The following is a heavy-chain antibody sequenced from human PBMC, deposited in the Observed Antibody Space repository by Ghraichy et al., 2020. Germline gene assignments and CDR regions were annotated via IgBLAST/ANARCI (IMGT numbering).Heavy chain of an antibody. J-gene: IGHJ4*02. Sequence: GESLNISCAASGFTFSDYYMSWIRQAPGKGLEWVSSISSSGSTMYYADSVKGRITISRDNAKNSLYLQMNSLRAEDTAVYYCAREYCSSTNCYLYYFDFWGQGTLVTVSS. V-gene: IGHV3-11*01. CDR2: ISSSGSTM. CDR3: AREYCSSTNCYLYYFDF. D-gene: IGHD2-2*01. CDR1: GFTFSDYY.